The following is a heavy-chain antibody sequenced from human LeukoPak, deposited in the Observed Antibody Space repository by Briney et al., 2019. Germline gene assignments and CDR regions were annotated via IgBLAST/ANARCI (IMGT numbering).Heavy chain of an antibody. CDR1: GFTFSSYS. CDR3: ARAPRYYDILTGYSMQDAFDI. J-gene: IGHJ3*02. CDR2: ISSSSSYI. Sequence: GGSLRLSCAASGFTFSSYSMNWVRQAPGKGLEWVSSISSSSSYIYYADSVKGRFTISRDNAKNSLYLQMNSLRAGDTAVYYCARAPRYYDILTGYSMQDAFDIWGQGTMVTVSS. D-gene: IGHD3-9*01. V-gene: IGHV3-21*01.